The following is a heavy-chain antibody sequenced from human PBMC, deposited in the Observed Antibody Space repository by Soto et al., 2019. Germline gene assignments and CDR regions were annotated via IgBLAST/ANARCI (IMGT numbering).Heavy chain of an antibody. J-gene: IGHJ4*02. V-gene: IGHV4-30-2*01. CDR2: INHLENT. Sequence: TLSLTCTVSGASMPYGGYSWSWIRQTPGKGLEWIGYINHLENTFYNPSFESRLTLSIDRAKNKFALNLHSMSAADRAVYFCARGGGSDSFDYWGQGILVTVSS. D-gene: IGHD1-26*01. CDR1: GASMPYGGYS. CDR3: ARGGGSDSFDY.